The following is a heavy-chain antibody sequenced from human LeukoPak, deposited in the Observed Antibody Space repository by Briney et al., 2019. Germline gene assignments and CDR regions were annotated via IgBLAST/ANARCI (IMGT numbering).Heavy chain of an antibody. CDR2: INHSGST. CDR3: ASHTVVTVPKYYYYYMDV. CDR1: GGSFGGYY. V-gene: IGHV4-34*01. Sequence: SETLSLTCAVYGGSFGGYYWSWIRQPPGKGLEWIGEINHSGSTNYNPSLKSRVTISVDTSKNQFSLKLSSVTAADTAVYYCASHTVVTVPKYYYYYMDVWGKGTTVTVSS. J-gene: IGHJ6*03. D-gene: IGHD2-21*02.